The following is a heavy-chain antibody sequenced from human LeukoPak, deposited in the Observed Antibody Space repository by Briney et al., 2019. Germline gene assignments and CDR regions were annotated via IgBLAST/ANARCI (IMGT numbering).Heavy chain of an antibody. CDR3: ARSVSSAWSPFDY. Sequence: ASVKVSCKASGGTFSSYAISWVRQAPGQGLEWMGGIIPIFGTANYAQKFQGRVTITADKSTSTAYMELSSLRSEDTAVYYCARSVSSAWSPFDYWGQGTLVTVSS. V-gene: IGHV1-69*06. D-gene: IGHD6-13*01. J-gene: IGHJ4*02. CDR1: GGTFSSYA. CDR2: IIPIFGTA.